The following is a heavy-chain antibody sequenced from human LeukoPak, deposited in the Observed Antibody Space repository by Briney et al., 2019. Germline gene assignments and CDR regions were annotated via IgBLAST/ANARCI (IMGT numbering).Heavy chain of an antibody. J-gene: IGHJ4*02. Sequence: SETPSLTCTVSGGSISSSSYYWGWIRQPPGKGLEWIGSIYYSGSTYYNPSPKSRVTISVDTSKNQFSLKLSSVTAADTAVYYCARRGPWLRYSPFDYWGQGTLVTVSS. V-gene: IGHV4-39*01. CDR3: ARRGPWLRYSPFDY. CDR1: GGSISSSSYY. D-gene: IGHD3-9*01. CDR2: IYYSGST.